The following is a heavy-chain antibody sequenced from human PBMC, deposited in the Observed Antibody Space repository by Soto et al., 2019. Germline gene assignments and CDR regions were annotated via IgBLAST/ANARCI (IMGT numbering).Heavy chain of an antibody. J-gene: IGHJ3*02. D-gene: IGHD3-22*01. CDR1: GYSFTSYW. Sequence: PGESLKISCQGSGYSFTSYWIGWVRQMPGKGLEWMGIIYPGDSDTRYSPSFQGQVTISADKSISTAYLQWSSLKASDTAMYYCARLTYYYDSSAGAFDIWGQGTMVTVSS. V-gene: IGHV5-51*01. CDR3: ARLTYYYDSSAGAFDI. CDR2: IYPGDSDT.